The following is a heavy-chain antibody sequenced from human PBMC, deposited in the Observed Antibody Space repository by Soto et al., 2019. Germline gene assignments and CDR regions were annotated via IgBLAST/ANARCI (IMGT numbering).Heavy chain of an antibody. J-gene: IGHJ4*02. V-gene: IGHV1-24*01. CDR1: GYTLTELS. Sequence: GASVKVSCKVSGYTLTELSMHWVRQAPGKGLEWMGGFDPEDGETIYAQKFQGGVTMTEDTSTDTAYMELSSLRSEDTAVYYCATAELELLNYYFDYWGQGTLVTVSS. CDR2: FDPEDGET. D-gene: IGHD1-7*01. CDR3: ATAELELLNYYFDY.